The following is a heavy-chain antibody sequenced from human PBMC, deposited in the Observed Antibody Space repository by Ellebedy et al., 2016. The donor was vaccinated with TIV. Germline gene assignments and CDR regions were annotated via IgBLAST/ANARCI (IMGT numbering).Heavy chain of an antibody. CDR3: ARYGNLGY. CDR2: ISSNGRHI. J-gene: IGHJ4*02. CDR1: GFIFSTYT. Sequence: PGGSLRLSCAASGFIFSTYTMNWVRQAPGKGLEWVSSISSNGRHIYYADSVRARFAISRDNAKNSLYLQMNSLRAEDTAVYYCARYGNLGYWGQGTLVTVSS. V-gene: IGHV3-21*04. D-gene: IGHD1-1*01.